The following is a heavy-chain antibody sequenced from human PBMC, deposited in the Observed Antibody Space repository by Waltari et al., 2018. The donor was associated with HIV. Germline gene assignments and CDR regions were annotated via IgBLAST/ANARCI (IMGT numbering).Heavy chain of an antibody. CDR3: ARDSSGYYYVGYGMDV. Sequence: QVQLVESGGGVVQPGGSLRISCQASGFTFNTYDMYWVRPAPGKGLECVAVKSYDGSNKYYADSVKGRFTISRDNSKNTLYLQMNSLRAEDTAVYYCARDSSGYYYVGYGMDVWGQGTTVTVS. J-gene: IGHJ6*02. V-gene: IGHV3-30*01. CDR1: GFTFNTYD. CDR2: KSYDGSNK. D-gene: IGHD3-22*01.